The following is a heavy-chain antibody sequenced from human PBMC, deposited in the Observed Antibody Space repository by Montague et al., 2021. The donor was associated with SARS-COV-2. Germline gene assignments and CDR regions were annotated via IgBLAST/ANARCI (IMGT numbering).Heavy chain of an antibody. Sequence: SLRLSCAVSGFTVSTNYMSWVRQAPGKGLEWVSTLYSGGTTYYADSVKGRFTISRDNSKNTIYLQMNSLTADGTAVYYCAKVVRGIITGAEYFQHWGQGTLVAVSS. J-gene: IGHJ1*01. D-gene: IGHD3-10*01. CDR2: LYSGGTT. V-gene: IGHV3-53*01. CDR1: GFTVSTNY. CDR3: AKVVRGIITGAEYFQH.